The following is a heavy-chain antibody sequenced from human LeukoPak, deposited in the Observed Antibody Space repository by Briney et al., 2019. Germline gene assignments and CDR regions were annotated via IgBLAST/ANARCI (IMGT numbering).Heavy chain of an antibody. Sequence: PSETLSLTCAVSGGSISSGGYSWSWIRQPPGKGLEWIGYIYHSGSTYYNPSLKSRVTISVVRSKNQFSLKLSSVTAADTAVYYCARLEDSSGYSVAFDIWGQGTMVTVSS. CDR3: ARLEDSSGYSVAFDI. CDR2: IYHSGST. V-gene: IGHV4-30-2*01. CDR1: GGSISSGGYS. J-gene: IGHJ3*02. D-gene: IGHD3-22*01.